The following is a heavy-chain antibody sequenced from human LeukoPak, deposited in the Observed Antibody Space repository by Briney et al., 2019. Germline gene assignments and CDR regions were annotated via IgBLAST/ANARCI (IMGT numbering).Heavy chain of an antibody. CDR1: GFTFSSYS. V-gene: IGHV3-23*01. J-gene: IGHJ4*02. D-gene: IGHD3-22*01. CDR3: ATSPYDSSGYHY. CDR2: ISGSGGST. Sequence: GGSLRLSCAASGFTFSSYSMNWVRQAPGEGLEWVSGISGSGGSTYYADSVKGRFTISRDNSKNTLYLQMNSLRAEDTAVYYCATSPYDSSGYHYWGQGTPVTVSS.